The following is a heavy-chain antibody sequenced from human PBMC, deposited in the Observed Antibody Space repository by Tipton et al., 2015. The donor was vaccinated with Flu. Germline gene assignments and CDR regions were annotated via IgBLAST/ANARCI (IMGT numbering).Heavy chain of an antibody. CDR1: GGTISSSSHY. Sequence: TLSLTCTVVGGTISSSSHYWAWIRQSPGRGLEWIGSIYYSGTTYYNPSVKSRVTMSVDRPKNQFSLKLTSVAAADTAVYYCARGGGGTWYMLTKYYFDYWGQGTLVTVSS. D-gene: IGHD2-8*01. CDR3: ARGGGGTWYMLTKYYFDY. CDR2: IYYSGTT. V-gene: IGHV4-39*01. J-gene: IGHJ4*02.